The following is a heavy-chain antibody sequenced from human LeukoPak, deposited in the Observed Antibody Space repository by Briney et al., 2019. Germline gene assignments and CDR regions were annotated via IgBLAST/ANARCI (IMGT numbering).Heavy chain of an antibody. CDR2: IIPILGIA. V-gene: IGHV1-69*04. CDR3: ARGYHLITYDY. J-gene: IGHJ4*02. D-gene: IGHD2-2*01. CDR1: GGTFSSYA. Sequence: SVKVSCKASGGTFSSYAISWVRQAPGQGLEWMGRIIPILGIANYAQKFQGRVTITADKSTSTAYMELSSLRSEDTAVYYCARGYHLITYDYWGQETLVTVSS.